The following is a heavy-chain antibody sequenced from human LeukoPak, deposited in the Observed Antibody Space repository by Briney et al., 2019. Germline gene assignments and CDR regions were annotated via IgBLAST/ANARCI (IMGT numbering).Heavy chain of an antibody. J-gene: IGHJ4*02. CDR1: GGSISSYY. CDR3: ARDHGYYSNRFFDY. V-gene: IGHV4-59*01. Sequence: SETLSLTCTVSGGSISSYYWSWIRQPPGKGLECIGYIYYSGSTNYNPSLKSRVTISVDTSKNQFSLKLSSVTAADTAVYYCARDHGYYSNRFFDYWGQGTLVTVSS. D-gene: IGHD4-11*01. CDR2: IYYSGST.